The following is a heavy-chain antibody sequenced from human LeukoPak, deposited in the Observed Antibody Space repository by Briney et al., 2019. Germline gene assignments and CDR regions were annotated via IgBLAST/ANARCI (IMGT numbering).Heavy chain of an antibody. V-gene: IGHV3-49*03. D-gene: IGHD3-9*01. CDR2: IRSKVYGGTT. CDR3: TRVPVLRYFDWSQHCDY. J-gene: IGHJ4*02. CDR1: GFSFGGYT. Sequence: GGSLRLSCTASGFSFGGYTMSWFRQAPGKEPKKVGFIRSKVYGGTTEYAVSVKGRFTISRDDSKSIAYLQMDSLKTEDTAVYYCTRVPVLRYFDWSQHCDYWGQGTLVTVSS.